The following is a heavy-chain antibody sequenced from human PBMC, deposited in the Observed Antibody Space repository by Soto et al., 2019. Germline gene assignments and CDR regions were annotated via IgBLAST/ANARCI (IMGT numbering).Heavy chain of an antibody. CDR3: AKELGGSGSY. Sequence: GGSLRLSCAASGFTFSNYWMSWVRQAPGKGLEWVANIRQDGSVKNYVDSVKGRFTISRDNAKNSLYLQMNSLRPEDTAVYYCAKELGGSGSYWGQGALVTVSS. CDR1: GFTFSNYW. V-gene: IGHV3-7*05. CDR2: IRQDGSVK. J-gene: IGHJ4*02. D-gene: IGHD2-15*01.